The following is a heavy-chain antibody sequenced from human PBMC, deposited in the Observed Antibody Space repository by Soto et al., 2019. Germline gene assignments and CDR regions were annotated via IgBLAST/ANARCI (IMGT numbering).Heavy chain of an antibody. V-gene: IGHV3-74*01. CDR3: ASLTRAYDILTGPAGNWFDP. CDR1: GFTFSSYW. J-gene: IGHJ5*02. CDR2: INSDGSST. Sequence: PGGSLRLSCAASGFTFSSYWMHWVRQAPGKGLVWVSRINSDGSSTSYADSVKGRFTISRDNAKNTLYLQMNSLRAEDTAVYYCASLTRAYDILTGPAGNWFDPWGQGTLVTVSS. D-gene: IGHD3-9*01.